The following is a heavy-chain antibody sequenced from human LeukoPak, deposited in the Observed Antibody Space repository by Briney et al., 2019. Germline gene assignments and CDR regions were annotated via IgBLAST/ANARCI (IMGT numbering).Heavy chain of an antibody. Sequence: GGSLRLSCSASGFDFRMHAMHWVRQAPGKGLEWVAMIWRGGNYKFYVDAVKGRCNIFRDDFRSTFYLQMDSPTADDTAVYYCVTDPPDSGWAFWSWGQGALVTVS. CDR2: IWRGGNYK. CDR3: VTDPPDSGWAFWS. CDR1: GFDFRMHA. J-gene: IGHJ5*02. D-gene: IGHD6-25*01. V-gene: IGHV3-33*01.